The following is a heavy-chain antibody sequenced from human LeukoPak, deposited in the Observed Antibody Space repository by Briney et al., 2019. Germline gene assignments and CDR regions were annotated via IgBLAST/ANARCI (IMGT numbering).Heavy chain of an antibody. J-gene: IGHJ5*02. D-gene: IGHD2-15*01. CDR1: GGSISSSSYY. V-gene: IGHV4-39*01. Sequence: SETLSLTCTVSGGSISSSSYYWGWIRQPPGKGLEWIGSIYYSGSTYYNPSLKSRVTISVDTSKNQFSLKLSSVTAADTAVYYCARLVVVVAATLSAVDPWGQGTLVTVSS. CDR3: ARLVVVVAATLSAVDP. CDR2: IYYSGST.